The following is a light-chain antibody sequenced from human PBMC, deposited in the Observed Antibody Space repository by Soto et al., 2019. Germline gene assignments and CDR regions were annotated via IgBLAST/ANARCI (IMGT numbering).Light chain of an antibody. CDR1: QSITTSF. J-gene: IGKJ2*01. V-gene: IGKV3-20*01. CDR3: QQYGGSSPNYT. CDR2: RAS. Sequence: EIVLTQSPGTLSLSPGERATLSCRASQSITTSFLAWYQQKPGQAPRLLIYRASTRVTGIPDRFSGSGSGTDFTLTISRLEPEDFAVYYCQQYGGSSPNYTFGQGTNVEIK.